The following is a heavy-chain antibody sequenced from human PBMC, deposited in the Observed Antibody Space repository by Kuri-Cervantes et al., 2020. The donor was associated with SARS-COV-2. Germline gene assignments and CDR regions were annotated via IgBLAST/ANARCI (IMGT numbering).Heavy chain of an antibody. V-gene: IGHV3-23*01. J-gene: IGHJ6*02. CDR1: GFTFSSYA. Sequence: GESLKISCAASGFTFSSYAMSWVRQAPGKGLEWVSAISGSGGSTYYADSVKGRFTISRDNSKNTLYLHMNSLRAEDTAVYYCAKGDYCSSTSCYSYYYYYGMDVWGQGTTVTVSS. D-gene: IGHD2-2*01. CDR2: ISGSGGST. CDR3: AKGDYCSSTSCYSYYYYYGMDV.